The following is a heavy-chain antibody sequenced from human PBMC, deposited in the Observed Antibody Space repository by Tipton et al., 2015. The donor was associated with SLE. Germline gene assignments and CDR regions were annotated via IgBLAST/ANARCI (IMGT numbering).Heavy chain of an antibody. Sequence: SLRLSCVASGFTFSPYSMNWVRQSPGKGLEWVSSISSTGNYKSYGDSVKGRFTISRDNAKNSLYLQMNSLRADDTAVYYCARDSSGWLFDFWGEGTLVTVSS. V-gene: IGHV3-21*01. CDR1: GFTFSPYS. CDR3: ARDSSGWLFDF. D-gene: IGHD6-19*01. J-gene: IGHJ4*02. CDR2: ISSTGNYK.